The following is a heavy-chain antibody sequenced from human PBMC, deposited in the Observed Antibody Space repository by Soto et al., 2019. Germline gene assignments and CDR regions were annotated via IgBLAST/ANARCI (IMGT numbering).Heavy chain of an antibody. CDR3: ARYSSSSPHYYYGMDV. D-gene: IGHD6-6*01. V-gene: IGHV6-1*01. J-gene: IGHJ6*02. Sequence: LSLTCAISGDSVSSNSAAWNWIRQSPSRGLEWLGRTYYRSKWYNDYAVSVKSRITINPDTSKNQFSLQLNSVTPEDTAVYYCARYSSSSPHYYYGMDVWGQGTTVTVSS. CDR2: TYYRSKWYN. CDR1: GDSVSSNSAA.